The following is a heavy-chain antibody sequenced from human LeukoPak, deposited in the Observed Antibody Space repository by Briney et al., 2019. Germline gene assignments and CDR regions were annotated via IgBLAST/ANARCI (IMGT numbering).Heavy chain of an antibody. D-gene: IGHD3-22*01. J-gene: IGHJ4*02. CDR3: AKGHYYDSSGRLLGGDY. CDR2: ISYDGSNK. V-gene: IGHV3-30*18. Sequence: GGSLRLPCAACGFTFSSYGMHGVRQAPGKGLEGVAVISYDGSNKYYADSVKGRFTISRDNSKNTLYLQMNSLRAEDTAVYYCAKGHYYDSSGRLLGGDYWGQGTLVTVSS. CDR1: GFTFSSYG.